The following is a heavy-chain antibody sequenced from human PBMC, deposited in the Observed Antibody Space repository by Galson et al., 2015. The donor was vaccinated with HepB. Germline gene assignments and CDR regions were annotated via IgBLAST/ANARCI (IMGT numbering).Heavy chain of an antibody. Sequence: SVKVSCKASGYTFTGYYMHWVRQAPGQGLEWMGRINPNSGGTNYAQKFQGRVTMTRDTSISTAYMELSRLRSDDTAVYYCARCSMVQGVYYYYYMDVWGKGTTVTVSS. CDR3: ARCSMVQGVYYYYYMDV. CDR1: GYTFTGYY. V-gene: IGHV1-2*06. CDR2: INPNSGGT. D-gene: IGHD3-10*01. J-gene: IGHJ6*03.